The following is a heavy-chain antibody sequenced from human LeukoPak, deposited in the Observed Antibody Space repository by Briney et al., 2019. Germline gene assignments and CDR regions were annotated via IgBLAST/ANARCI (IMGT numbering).Heavy chain of an antibody. CDR2: IKSKTDGGTT. Sequence: NPGGSLRLSCAASGFTFSNAWMSWVRQAPGKGLEWVGRIKSKTDGGTTDYAAPVKGRFTISRDDSKNTPYLQMNSLKTEDTAVYYCTTSPPAAPEDYWGQGTLVTVSS. J-gene: IGHJ4*02. CDR1: GFTFSNAW. CDR3: TTSPPAAPEDY. V-gene: IGHV3-15*01. D-gene: IGHD2-2*01.